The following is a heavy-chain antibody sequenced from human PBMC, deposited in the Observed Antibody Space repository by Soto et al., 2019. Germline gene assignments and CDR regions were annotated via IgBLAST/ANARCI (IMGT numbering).Heavy chain of an antibody. Sequence: ASVNVSCKASGYIFTIYYIHWVRQAPGQGLEWMGWINPFDGSRMFAQSFQGRVTMTRDTSTSTVYIEVSSLRSEDTAVYYCSRVDPGETSPFDHWGQGTLVTVSS. CDR3: SRVDPGETSPFDH. CDR2: INPFDGSR. J-gene: IGHJ4*02. CDR1: GYIFTIYY. V-gene: IGHV1-46*03. D-gene: IGHD3-10*01.